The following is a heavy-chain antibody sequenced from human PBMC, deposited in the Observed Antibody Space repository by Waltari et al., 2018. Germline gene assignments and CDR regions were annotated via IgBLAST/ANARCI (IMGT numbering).Heavy chain of an antibody. V-gene: IGHV3-23*01. CDR2: ISGSGGST. CDR3: ATTVTVKTHFDY. Sequence: EVQLLESGGGLVQPGGSLRLSCAASGFTFSSYALSWVRQAPGKGLEWVSAISGSGGSTYYADSVKGRFTISRDNSKNTLYLQMNSLRAEDTAVYYCATTVTVKTHFDYWGQGTLVTVSS. CDR1: GFTFSSYA. J-gene: IGHJ4*02. D-gene: IGHD4-17*01.